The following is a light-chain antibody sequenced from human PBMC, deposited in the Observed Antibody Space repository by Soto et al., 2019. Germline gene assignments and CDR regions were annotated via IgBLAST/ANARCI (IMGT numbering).Light chain of an antibody. V-gene: IGLV2-14*01. CDR3: SSYTSSSTLV. Sequence: QSVLTQPASVSGSPGQSITISCTVTSSDVGGYNYASWYQQHPGKAPKLMIYEVSNRPSGVSNRFSGSKSDNTASLTISGLQSEDEADYFCSSYTSSSTLVFGTGTKVTVL. CDR1: SSDVGGYNY. CDR2: EVS. J-gene: IGLJ1*01.